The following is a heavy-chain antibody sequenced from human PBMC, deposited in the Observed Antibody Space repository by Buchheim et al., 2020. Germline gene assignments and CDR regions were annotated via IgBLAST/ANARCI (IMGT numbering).Heavy chain of an antibody. D-gene: IGHD2-21*01. CDR3: ARDRAPRKYCGGDCYWYYFDY. CDR2: IWYDGSNK. V-gene: IGHV3-33*01. Sequence: QVQLVESGGGVVQPGRSLRLSCAASGFTFSSYGMHWVRQAPGKGLEWVAVIWYDGSNKYYADSVKGRFTISRDNSKNTLYLKINSLRAEDTAVYYCARDRAPRKYCGGDCYWYYFDYWGQGTL. CDR1: GFTFSSYG. J-gene: IGHJ4*02.